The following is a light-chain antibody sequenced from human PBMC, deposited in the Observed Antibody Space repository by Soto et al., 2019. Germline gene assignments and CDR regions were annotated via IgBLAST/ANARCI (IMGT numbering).Light chain of an antibody. V-gene: IGLV1-40*01. CDR3: VTWDIRLSAPVV. CDR1: RSNIGAGYD. J-gene: IGLJ2*01. CDR2: GNT. Sequence: QSVLTQPPSVSGAPGQRVTISCTGSRSNIGAGYDVHWYQQLPGTAPKHLTNGNTNRPSGFPDRFSGSRSGTSTTLGITGRKTVDVADYYGVTWDIRLSAPVVFGGGTKLTVL.